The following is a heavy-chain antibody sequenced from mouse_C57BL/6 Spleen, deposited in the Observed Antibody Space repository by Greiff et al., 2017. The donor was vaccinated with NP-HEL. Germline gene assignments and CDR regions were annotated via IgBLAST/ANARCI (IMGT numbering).Heavy chain of an antibody. J-gene: IGHJ3*01. Sequence: QVQLQQPGAELVRPGTSVKLSCKASGYTFTSYWMHWVKQRPGQGLEWIGVIDPSDSYTNYNQKFKGKATLTVDTSSSTAYMQLSSLTSKDSAVYYCARLDYGSSPFAYWGQGTLVTVSA. D-gene: IGHD1-1*01. CDR2: IDPSDSYT. CDR3: ARLDYGSSPFAY. CDR1: GYTFTSYW. V-gene: IGHV1-59*01.